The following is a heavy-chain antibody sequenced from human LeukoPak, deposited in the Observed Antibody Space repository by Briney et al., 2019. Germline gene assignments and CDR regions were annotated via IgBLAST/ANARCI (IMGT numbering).Heavy chain of an antibody. V-gene: IGHV3-64*01. CDR3: ARARNYYYMDV. CDR2: ISSNGGST. Sequence: PGGSLRLSCAASGFTFSSYAMHWVRQAPGKGLEYVSAISSNGGSTYYANSVKGRFTISRDNAKSSLYLQMNSLRAEDTALYFCARARNYYYMDVWGKGTTVTVSS. J-gene: IGHJ6*03. CDR1: GFTFSSYA.